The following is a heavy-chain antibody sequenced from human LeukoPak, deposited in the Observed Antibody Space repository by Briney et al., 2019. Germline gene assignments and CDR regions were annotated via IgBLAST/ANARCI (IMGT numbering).Heavy chain of an antibody. CDR1: GGSISSYY. CDR2: IYYSGST. V-gene: IGHV4-59*01. D-gene: IGHD4-23*01. CDR3: ARDQIRRWSGGFDY. Sequence: SETLSLTCTVSGGSISSYYWSWIRQPPGKGLEWIGYIYYSGSTNYNPSLKSRVTISVDTSKNQFSLKLSSVTAADTAMYYCARDQIRRWSGGFDYWGQGTLVTVSS. J-gene: IGHJ4*02.